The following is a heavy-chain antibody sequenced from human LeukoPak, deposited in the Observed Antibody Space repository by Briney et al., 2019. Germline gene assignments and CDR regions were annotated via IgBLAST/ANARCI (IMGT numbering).Heavy chain of an antibody. CDR2: ISGSGGST. Sequence: GGSLRLSCGASGFTFSSYAMSWVRQAPGKGLEWVSAISGSGGSTYYADSVKGRFTISRDNSKNTLYLQMNSLRAEDTAVYYCAKGLTGDDYYYGMDVWGQGTTVTVSS. J-gene: IGHJ6*02. D-gene: IGHD7-27*01. CDR1: GFTFSSYA. V-gene: IGHV3-23*01. CDR3: AKGLTGDDYYYGMDV.